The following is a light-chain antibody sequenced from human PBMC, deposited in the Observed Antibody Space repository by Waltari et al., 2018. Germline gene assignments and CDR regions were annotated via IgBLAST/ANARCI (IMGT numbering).Light chain of an antibody. CDR3: QQRSNWPLSLT. Sequence: EIVLTQSPATLSLSPGERATLSCRASQSVSSYLAWYQQNPGPAPRLLIYDASNRATGIPARFSGSGSGTDFTLTISSLEPEDFAVYYCQQRSNWPLSLTFGGGTKVEIK. CDR2: DAS. CDR1: QSVSSY. V-gene: IGKV3-11*01. J-gene: IGKJ4*01.